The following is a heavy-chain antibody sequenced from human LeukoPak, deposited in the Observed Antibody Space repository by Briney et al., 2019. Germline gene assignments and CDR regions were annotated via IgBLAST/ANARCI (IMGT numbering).Heavy chain of an antibody. CDR1: GGSISSYY. CDR2: IYTSGST. J-gene: IGHJ5*02. Sequence: PSETLSLTCTVSGGSISSYYWSWIRRPAGKGLEWIGRIYTSGSTNYNPSLKSRVTMSVDTSKNQFSLKLSSVTAADTAVYYCASEHVLLWFGESCNWFDPWGQGTLVTVSS. CDR3: ASEHVLLWFGESCNWFDP. D-gene: IGHD3-10*01. V-gene: IGHV4-4*07.